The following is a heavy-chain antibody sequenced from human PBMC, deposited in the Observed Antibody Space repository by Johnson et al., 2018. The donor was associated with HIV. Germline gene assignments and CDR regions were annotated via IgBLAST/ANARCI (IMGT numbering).Heavy chain of an antibody. V-gene: IGHV3-30*03. CDR2: ISYDGSNK. D-gene: IGHD6-13*01. J-gene: IGHJ3*02. CDR3: ARDDLGNPFSSYDAFDI. CDR1: GFTFSSYG. Sequence: QVQLVESGGGVVQPGRSLRLSCAASGFTFSSYGMHWVRQAPGKGLEWVAVISYDGSNKYYADSVKGRFTISRDNSKNTLYLQMNSLRAEDTAVYYCARDDLGNPFSSYDAFDIWGQGTMVTVSS.